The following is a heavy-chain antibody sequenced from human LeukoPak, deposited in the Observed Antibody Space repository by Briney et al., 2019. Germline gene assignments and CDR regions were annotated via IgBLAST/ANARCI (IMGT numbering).Heavy chain of an antibody. CDR2: ISGSGGST. V-gene: IGHV3-23*01. D-gene: IGHD3-22*01. J-gene: IGHJ4*02. CDR3: AKSTAYYYDSSGYYYDY. CDR1: GFTFSSYG. Sequence: GGSLRLSYAASGFTFSSYGMSWVRQAPGKGLEWVSAISGSGGSTYYADSVKGRFTISRDNSKNTLYLQMNSLRAEDTAVYYCAKSTAYYYDSSGYYYDYWGQGTLVTVSS.